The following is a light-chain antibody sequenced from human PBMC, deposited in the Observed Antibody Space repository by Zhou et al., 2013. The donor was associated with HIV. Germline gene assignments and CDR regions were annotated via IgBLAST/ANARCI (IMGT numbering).Light chain of an antibody. Sequence: EVVLTQSPTTLSLSPGERATLSCRASQSVSNNYLAWYQQKPGQAPRPLIYGASSRATGIPDRFSGSGSGTNFTLTISKLEPEDFAVYYCQQYDSLITFGGGTKVEVK. CDR2: GAS. CDR1: QSVSNNY. CDR3: QQYDSLIT. J-gene: IGKJ4*01. V-gene: IGKV3-20*01.